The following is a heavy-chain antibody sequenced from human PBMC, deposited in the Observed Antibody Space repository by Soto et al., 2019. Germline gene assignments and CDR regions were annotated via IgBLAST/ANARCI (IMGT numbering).Heavy chain of an antibody. J-gene: IGHJ4*02. D-gene: IGHD6-6*01. Sequence: SVKVSCKASGGTFSTYTITWVRQAPGQGLEWMGRIIPIIGIINYAQKFQGRVTISADKFTGTAYMELTGLRSDDTAVYYCAKRSSSSTFDYWGQGTLVTVSS. CDR1: GGTFSTYT. V-gene: IGHV1-69*02. CDR2: IIPIIGII. CDR3: AKRSSSSTFDY.